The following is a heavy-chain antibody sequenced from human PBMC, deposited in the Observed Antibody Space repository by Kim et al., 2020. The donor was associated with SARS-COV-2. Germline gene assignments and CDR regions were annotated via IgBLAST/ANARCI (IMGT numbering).Heavy chain of an antibody. CDR3: TRGWELPLVGYYYGMDV. Sequence: SVKGRFTIARDDSKSIAYLQMNSLKTEDTAVYYCTRGWELPLVGYYYGMDVWGQGTMVTVSS. J-gene: IGHJ6*02. V-gene: IGHV3-49*02. D-gene: IGHD1-26*01.